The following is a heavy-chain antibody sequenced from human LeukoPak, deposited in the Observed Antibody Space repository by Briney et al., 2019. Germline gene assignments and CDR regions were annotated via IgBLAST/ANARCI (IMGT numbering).Heavy chain of an antibody. V-gene: IGHV3-9*01. Sequence: PGGSLRLSCAASGFTFDDYAMHWVRQAPGKGLEWVSGITWNSDNIEYGDSVKGRFTISRDNAKNSLYLQMNSLRAEDTAVYYCAKDLAEGELLWFGESGPTGWGQGTLVTVSS. D-gene: IGHD3-10*01. CDR2: ITWNSDNI. J-gene: IGHJ4*02. CDR3: AKDLAEGELLWFGESGPTG. CDR1: GFTFDDYA.